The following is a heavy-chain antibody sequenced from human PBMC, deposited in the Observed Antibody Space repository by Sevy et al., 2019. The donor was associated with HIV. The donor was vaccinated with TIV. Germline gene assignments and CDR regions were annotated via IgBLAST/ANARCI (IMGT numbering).Heavy chain of an antibody. J-gene: IGHJ4*02. D-gene: IGHD3-10*01. V-gene: IGHV3-7*01. Sequence: GGSLRLSCEVSGFNFRSYWMSWVRQAPGKGLEWVANIKHDGSEQYYLASVKGRFTVSRDNGKNSLYLQMTSLRVDDAAVYYCARERQEEDKSGAKFDYWGRGTLVTVSS. CDR2: IKHDGSEQ. CDR3: ARERQEEDKSGAKFDY. CDR1: GFNFRSYW.